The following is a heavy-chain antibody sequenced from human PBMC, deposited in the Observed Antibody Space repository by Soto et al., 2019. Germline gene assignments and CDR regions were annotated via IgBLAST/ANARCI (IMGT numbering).Heavy chain of an antibody. D-gene: IGHD2-2*01. CDR1: GGTFSSYT. V-gene: IGHV1-69*08. Sequence: QVQLVQSGAEVKKPGSSVKVSCKASGGTFSSYTISWVRQAPGQGLEWMGRIIPILGIANYAQKFQGRVTITADKSTSTAYLELSSLRSEDTAVYYCARDLEGTRDLVVVPAATAPAWGQGALVTVSS. CDR2: IIPILGIA. CDR3: ARDLEGTRDLVVVPAATAPA. J-gene: IGHJ4*02.